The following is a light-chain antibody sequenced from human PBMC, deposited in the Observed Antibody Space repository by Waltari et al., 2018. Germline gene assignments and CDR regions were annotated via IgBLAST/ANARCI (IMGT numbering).Light chain of an antibody. CDR2: AAS. Sequence: DIKMTQSPSSLSDSVVDRVTITCRASQSISSYLNWYQQKPGKAPKLLIYAASSLQSVVPSRFSGSGSGTDFTLTISSLQPEDFATYYCQQSYSTPLTFGPGTKVDIK. CDR3: QQSYSTPLT. CDR1: QSISSY. V-gene: IGKV1-39*01. J-gene: IGKJ3*01.